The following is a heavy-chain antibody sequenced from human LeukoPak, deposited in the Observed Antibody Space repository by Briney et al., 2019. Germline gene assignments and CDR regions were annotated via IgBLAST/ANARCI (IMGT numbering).Heavy chain of an antibody. D-gene: IGHD3-10*01. Sequence: SETLSLTCTVSGGSISSSSYYGGWIRQPPGKGLECIGSIYYSGSTYYNPSLRSRVTISADTSKNQFSLKLSSVTAADTAVYYCARTGGANPTWFTYYFDYWGQGTLVTVSS. CDR2: IYYSGST. CDR1: GGSISSSSYY. V-gene: IGHV4-39*01. CDR3: ARTGGANPTWFTYYFDY. J-gene: IGHJ4*02.